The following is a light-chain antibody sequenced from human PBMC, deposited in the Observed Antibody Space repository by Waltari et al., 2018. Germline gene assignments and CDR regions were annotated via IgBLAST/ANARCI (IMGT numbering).Light chain of an antibody. Sequence: QSALTQPAAVSGSPGQTITLPCTGTSSDVGSQNLVSWYQASPGKAPKLLIYEDTKRPSGSSDRFSGSKSGNTASLTISGLQAEDEADYYCCSYAGRRTLVFGGGTKVTVL. J-gene: IGLJ3*02. CDR3: CSYAGRRTLV. V-gene: IGLV2-23*01. CDR2: EDT. CDR1: SSDVGSQNL.